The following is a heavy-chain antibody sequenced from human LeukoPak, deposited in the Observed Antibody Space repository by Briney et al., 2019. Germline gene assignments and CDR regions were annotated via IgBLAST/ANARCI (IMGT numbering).Heavy chain of an antibody. CDR2: IYYGGST. CDR3: ARTHDYGDYPTGYFDY. CDR1: GGSLSIYY. Sequence: SETLSLTCTVSGGSLSIYYWSWIRQPPGKGLQWIGYIYYGGSTNYNPSLKSRVTILVDTSKNQFSLKLSSVTAADTAVYYCARTHDYGDYPTGYFDYWGQGTLVTVSS. D-gene: IGHD4-17*01. J-gene: IGHJ4*02. V-gene: IGHV4-59*01.